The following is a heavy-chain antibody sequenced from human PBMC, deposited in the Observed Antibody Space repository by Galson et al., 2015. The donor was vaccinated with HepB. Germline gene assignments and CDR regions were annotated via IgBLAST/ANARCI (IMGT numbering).Heavy chain of an antibody. V-gene: IGHV2-5*01. D-gene: IGHD3-9*01. CDR1: GFSLTASPVG. CDR3: AHSLDILTGYHTSGNWFDP. Sequence: PALVKPTQTLTLTCTFSGFSLTASPVGVGWIRQPPGKALEWLALIYWNDDKRYSPSLKSRLTITKDTSKNQVVLTMTNMDPVDTATYYCAHSLDILTGYHTSGNWFDPWGQGTLVTVSS. J-gene: IGHJ5*02. CDR2: IYWNDDK.